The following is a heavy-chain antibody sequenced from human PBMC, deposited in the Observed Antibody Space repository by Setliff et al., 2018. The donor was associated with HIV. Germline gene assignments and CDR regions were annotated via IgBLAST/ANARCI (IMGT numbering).Heavy chain of an antibody. CDR2: IRSKAHGGTT. CDR1: GFTFSSYE. CDR3: TRSNWGSTPDFDY. J-gene: IGHJ4*02. V-gene: IGHV3-49*04. Sequence: PGESLKISCAASGFTFSSYEMNWVRQAPGKGLEWVGFIRSKAHGGTTEYAASVEVRFIISRDDSKSIAYLQMNSLKTEDTAVYYCTRSNWGSTPDFDYWGQGTMVTVSS. D-gene: IGHD7-27*01.